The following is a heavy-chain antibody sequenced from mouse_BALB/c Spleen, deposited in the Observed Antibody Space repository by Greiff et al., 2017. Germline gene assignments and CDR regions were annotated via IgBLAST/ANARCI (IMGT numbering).Heavy chain of an antibody. D-gene: IGHD4-1*02. J-gene: IGHJ4*01. V-gene: IGHV1-82*01. CDR2: IYPGDGDT. Sequence: QVQLKESGPELVKPGASVKISCKASGYAFSSSWMNWVKQRPGQGLEWIGRIYPGDGDTNYNGKFKGKATLTADKSSSTAYMQLSSLTSVDSAVYFCASTGNYAMDYWGQGTSVTVSS. CDR1: GYAFSSSW. CDR3: ASTGNYAMDY.